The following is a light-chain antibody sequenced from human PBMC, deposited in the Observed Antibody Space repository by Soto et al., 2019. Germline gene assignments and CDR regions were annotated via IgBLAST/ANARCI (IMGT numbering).Light chain of an antibody. Sequence: EIVLTQSPATLSLSPGERATLSCRASQSVSSYLAWYQQKHGQAPSLLIYDASNRTTSIPARSSGSGCGTVFTLIISSPEPEVFVVYYYQQRSKWPLTFGRGTKVDIK. J-gene: IGKJ3*01. CDR3: QQRSKWPLT. CDR1: QSVSSY. CDR2: DAS. V-gene: IGKV3-11*01.